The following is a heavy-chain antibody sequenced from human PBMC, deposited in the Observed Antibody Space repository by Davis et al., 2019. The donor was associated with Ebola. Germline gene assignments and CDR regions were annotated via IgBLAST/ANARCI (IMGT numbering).Heavy chain of an antibody. V-gene: IGHV3-7*01. CDR3: ARCYYIGNWFDP. Sequence: GESLKISCAASGFTFSSYWMSWVRQAPGKGLEWVANIKQDGSEKYYVDSVKGRFTISRDNAKNSLYLQMNSLRAEDTAVYYCARCYYIGNWFDPWGQGTLVTVSS. CDR1: GFTFSSYW. D-gene: IGHD3-10*01. CDR2: IKQDGSEK. J-gene: IGHJ5*02.